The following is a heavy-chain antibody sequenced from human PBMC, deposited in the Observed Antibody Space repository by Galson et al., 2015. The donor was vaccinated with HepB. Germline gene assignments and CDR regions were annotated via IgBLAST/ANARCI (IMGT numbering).Heavy chain of an antibody. CDR3: ARLTTMTAINWFDP. V-gene: IGHV3-48*04. J-gene: IGHJ5*02. CDR1: GFTFSRFG. D-gene: IGHD4-17*01. Sequence: SLRLSCAASGFTFSRFGMNWVRPAPGKGLEWVSYISSSRTTIYYADSVKGRFTISRDNAKNSLYLQMNSLRAEDTAVYYCARLTTMTAINWFDPWGQGTLVTVSS. CDR2: ISSSRTTI.